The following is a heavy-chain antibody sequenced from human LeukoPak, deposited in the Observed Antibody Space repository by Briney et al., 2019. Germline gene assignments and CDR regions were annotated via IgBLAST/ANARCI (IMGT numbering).Heavy chain of an antibody. CDR2: ISYDGSNK. Sequence: GGSLRLSCAASGFTFSSYGMHWVRQAPGKGLEGVAVISYDGSNKYYADSVKGRFTISRDNSKNTLYLQMNSLRAEDTAVYYCAKDPYSSGWSQFLWWGQGTLVTVSS. V-gene: IGHV3-30*18. J-gene: IGHJ4*02. CDR3: AKDPYSSGWSQFLW. CDR1: GFTFSSYG. D-gene: IGHD6-19*01.